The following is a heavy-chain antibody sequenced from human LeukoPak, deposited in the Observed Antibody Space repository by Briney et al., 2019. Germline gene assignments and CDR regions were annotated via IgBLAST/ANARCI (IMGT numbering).Heavy chain of an antibody. V-gene: IGHV3-7*04. CDR3: AGGALDY. J-gene: IGHJ4*02. Sequence: GGSLRLSCAASGFTFSDHWMSWVRQSPGQGLEWVAKISQDGREQRFVDSVKGRFTISRDNGKNLLFLQMDSLRAEDTAVYYCAGGALDYWGPGTLVSVSS. CDR1: GFTFSDHW. CDR2: ISQDGREQ.